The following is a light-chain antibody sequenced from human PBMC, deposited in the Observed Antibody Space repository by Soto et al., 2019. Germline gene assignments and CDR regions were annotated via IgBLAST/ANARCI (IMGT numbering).Light chain of an antibody. CDR3: CSYTDIALDVV. CDR2: DVT. J-gene: IGLJ2*01. CDR1: SNDVGDYNY. Sequence: QSVLTQPASVSGSPGQSITISCTGTSNDVGDYNYVSWYQHHPGKGPKLLIFDVTHRPSGVSDRFSGSKSGNTASLTISGVRPEDEADYYCCSYTDIALDVVFGGGTKVTVL. V-gene: IGLV2-14*01.